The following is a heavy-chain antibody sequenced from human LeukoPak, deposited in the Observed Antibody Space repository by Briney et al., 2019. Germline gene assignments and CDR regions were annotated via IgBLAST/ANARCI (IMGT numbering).Heavy chain of an antibody. Sequence: SETLSLTCTVSGGSISSSSYYWGWIRQPPGKGLEWIGSISYSGSTYYNPSLKSRVTISIDTSKNQFSLKLSSVTAADTAVYYCARDGTYYYAFDIWGQGTMVTVSS. V-gene: IGHV4-39*07. D-gene: IGHD3-10*01. CDR3: ARDGTYYYAFDI. J-gene: IGHJ3*02. CDR2: ISYSGST. CDR1: GGSISSSSYY.